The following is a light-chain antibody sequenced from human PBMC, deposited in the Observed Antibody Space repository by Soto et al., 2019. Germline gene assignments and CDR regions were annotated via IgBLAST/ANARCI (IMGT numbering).Light chain of an antibody. Sequence: QSALTQPASVSGSPGQSITISCTGASVGSFLLVSWYQQHPGKAPKLILYEGSKRPSGISNRFSGSKSDNTASLTISGLHAEDEADYYCCSYACSGTFYVFGTGTQLTVL. V-gene: IGLV2-23*01. J-gene: IGLJ1*01. CDR2: EGS. CDR3: CSYACSGTFYV. CDR1: SVGSFLL.